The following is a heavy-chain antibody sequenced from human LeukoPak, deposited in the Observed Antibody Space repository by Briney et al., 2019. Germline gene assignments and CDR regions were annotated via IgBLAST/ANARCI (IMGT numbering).Heavy chain of an antibody. Sequence: GGSLRLSCAASGFTFSTYPMHWVRQAPGKGLEWVASISYDGSDKVFPDSVKGRFAISRDNSNNTLYLQMNSLRPEDTAVYFCARDRVAVYCSGGNCQSRYYYYDMDVWGQGTRSTSP. CDR1: GFTFSTYP. J-gene: IGHJ6*02. CDR3: ARDRVAVYCSGGNCQSRYYYYDMDV. D-gene: IGHD2-15*01. V-gene: IGHV3-30*09. CDR2: ISYDGSDK.